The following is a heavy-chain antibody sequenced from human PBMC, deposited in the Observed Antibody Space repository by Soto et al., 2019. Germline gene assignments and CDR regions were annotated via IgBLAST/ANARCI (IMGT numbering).Heavy chain of an antibody. J-gene: IGHJ5*02. CDR3: AKFQTVRPRGWFDP. V-gene: IGHV3-23*01. Sequence: GVSLRLSCAASGFTFSSYAMSWVRQAPGKGLEWVSAISGSGGSTYYADSAKGRFTISRDNSKNTLYLQMNSLRAEDTAVYYCAKFQTVRPRGWFDPWGQGTLVTVSS. D-gene: IGHD3-10*01. CDR2: ISGSGGST. CDR1: GFTFSSYA.